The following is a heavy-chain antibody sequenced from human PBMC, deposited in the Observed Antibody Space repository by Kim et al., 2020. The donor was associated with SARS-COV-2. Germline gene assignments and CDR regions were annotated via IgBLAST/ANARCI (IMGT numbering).Heavy chain of an antibody. J-gene: IGHJ6*02. D-gene: IGHD3-16*02. CDR2: INPSGGST. V-gene: IGHV1-46*01. CDR3: ARDGYDYVWGSYRPHYGMDV. CDR1: GYTFTSYY. Sequence: ASVKVSCKASGYTFTSYYMHWVRQAPGQGLEWMGIINPSGGSTRYAQKFQGRVTMTRDTSTSTVYMELSSLRSEDTAVYYCARDGYDYVWGSYRPHYGMDVWGQGTTVTVSS.